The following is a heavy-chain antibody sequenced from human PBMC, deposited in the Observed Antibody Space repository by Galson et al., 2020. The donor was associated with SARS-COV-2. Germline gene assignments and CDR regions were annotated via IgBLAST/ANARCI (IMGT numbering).Heavy chain of an antibody. CDR3: ARGRPSSSWGYYYYGRDV. J-gene: IGHJ6*02. CDR1: GGSFSGYY. CDR2: INHSGST. Sequence: SETLYLTCAVYGGSFSGYYWSWIRQPPGKGLEWIGEINHSGSTNYNPSLKSRVTISVDTSKNQFSLKLSSVTAADTAVYYCARGRPSSSWGYYYYGRDVWGQGTTVTVSS. V-gene: IGHV4-34*01. D-gene: IGHD6-13*01.